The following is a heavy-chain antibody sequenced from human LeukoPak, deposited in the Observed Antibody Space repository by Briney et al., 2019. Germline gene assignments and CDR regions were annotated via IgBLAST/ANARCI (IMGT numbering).Heavy chain of an antibody. CDR1: GGSISSYY. J-gene: IGHJ4*02. CDR2: IYYSGST. V-gene: IGHV4-59*01. D-gene: IGHD3-3*01. CDR3: ARVSSNDFWSGYAYYFDY. Sequence: SETLSLTCTVSGGSISSYYWSWIRQPPGKGLEWVWYIYYSGSTNYNPSLKSRVTISVDTSKNQFSLKLSSVTAADTAVYYCARVSSNDFWSGYAYYFDYWGQGTLVTVSS.